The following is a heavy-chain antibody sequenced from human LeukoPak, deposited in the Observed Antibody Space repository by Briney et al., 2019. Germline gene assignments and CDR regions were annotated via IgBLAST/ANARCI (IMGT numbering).Heavy chain of an antibody. CDR1: GFSFSSYG. V-gene: IGHV3-30*18. J-gene: IGHJ3*02. D-gene: IGHD3-22*01. CDR2: ISYDGSNK. CDR3: AKYQSLAVLTGGYYDSTRGAFDI. Sequence: PGGSLRLSCAASGFSFSSYGMHWVRQAPGKGLEWVAVISYDGSNKYYADSVKGRFTISRDNSKNTLYLQMNSLRAEDTAVYYCAKYQSLAVLTGGYYDSTRGAFDIWGQGTMVTVSS.